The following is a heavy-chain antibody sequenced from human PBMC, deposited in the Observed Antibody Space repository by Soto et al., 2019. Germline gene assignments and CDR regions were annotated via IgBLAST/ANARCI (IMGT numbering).Heavy chain of an antibody. CDR2: IYYSGST. CDR1: GGSISGYS. J-gene: IGHJ6*02. V-gene: IGHV4-59*01. CDR3: ARGVDGAVAGRYYYGMDV. Sequence: SETLSLTCTVSGGSISGYSWSWIRQPPGKGLEWIGYIYYSGSTNYNPSLKSRVTISVDTSKNQFSLKLSSVTAADTAVYYCARGVDGAVAGRYYYGMDVWGQGTTVTVSS. D-gene: IGHD6-19*01.